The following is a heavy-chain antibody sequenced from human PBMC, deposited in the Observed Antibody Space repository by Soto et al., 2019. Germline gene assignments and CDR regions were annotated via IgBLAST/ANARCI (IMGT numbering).Heavy chain of an antibody. V-gene: IGHV3-30*03. Sequence: QVQLEESGGGVVQPGRSLRLSCAASGFTFKSYGMHWVRQAPGKGLEWVAVISYDGSDKYYSDSVKGRFTIARDNSKNTLYLQMNSLRIEDTAMFYCARSTSSTLNSFYGMDVWGQGTTVTVSS. CDR1: GFTFKSYG. J-gene: IGHJ6*02. D-gene: IGHD6-6*01. CDR3: ARSTSSTLNSFYGMDV. CDR2: ISYDGSDK.